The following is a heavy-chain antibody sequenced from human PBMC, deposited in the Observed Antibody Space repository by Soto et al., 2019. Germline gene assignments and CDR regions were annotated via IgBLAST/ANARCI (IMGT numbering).Heavy chain of an antibody. CDR1: GFTFSSYG. Sequence: PGGSLRLSCAASGFTFSSYGMHWVRQAPGKGLEWVAVIWYDGSNKYYADSVKGRFTISRDNSKNTLYLQMNSLRAEDTAVYYCARDLGIAAAGIGVGATNDYYYGMDVWGQGTSVTVSS. V-gene: IGHV3-33*01. J-gene: IGHJ6*02. D-gene: IGHD6-13*01. CDR3: ARDLGIAAAGIGVGATNDYYYGMDV. CDR2: IWYDGSNK.